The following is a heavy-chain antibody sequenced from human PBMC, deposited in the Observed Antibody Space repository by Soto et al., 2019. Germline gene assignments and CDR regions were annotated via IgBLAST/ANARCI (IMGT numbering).Heavy chain of an antibody. D-gene: IGHD6-13*01. CDR3: ARGSSRWYFDL. CDR2: IIPIFGTA. V-gene: IGHV1-69*13. Sequence: SVKVSCKASGGTFSSCAISGVRQAPGQGLEWMGGIIPIFGTANYAQKFQGRVTITADESTSTAYMELSTLRSEDTAVYYCARGSSRWYFDLWGRGTLVTVSS. J-gene: IGHJ2*01. CDR1: GGTFSSCA.